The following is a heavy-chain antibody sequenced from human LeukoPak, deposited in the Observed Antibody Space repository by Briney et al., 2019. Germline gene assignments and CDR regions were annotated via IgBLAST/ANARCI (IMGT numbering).Heavy chain of an antibody. V-gene: IGHV3-21*01. CDR2: ISGSTSYI. J-gene: IGHJ4*02. Sequence: GGSLRLSCVASAFTFRTYSMHWVRQAPGKGLEWVSSISGSTSYIYYADSVRGRFTISRDNAKNSLYLQMNSLRAEDTAVYYCARGSDFVWGSYRPYFDYWGQGTLVTVSS. CDR1: AFTFRTYS. D-gene: IGHD3-16*02. CDR3: ARGSDFVWGSYRPYFDY.